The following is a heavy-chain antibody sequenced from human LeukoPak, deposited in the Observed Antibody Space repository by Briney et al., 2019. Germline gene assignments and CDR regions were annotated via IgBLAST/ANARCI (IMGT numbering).Heavy chain of an antibody. CDR1: GFTFSSYW. D-gene: IGHD3-9*01. CDR3: ARVMGLRYAANDY. CDR2: IKQDGSEK. V-gene: IGHV3-7*01. Sequence: GGSLRLPCAASGFTFSSYWMSWVRQAPGKGLEWVANIKQDGSEKYYVDSVKGRFTISRDNAKNSLYLQMNSLRAEDTAVYYCARVMGLRYAANDYWGQGTLVTVSS. J-gene: IGHJ4*02.